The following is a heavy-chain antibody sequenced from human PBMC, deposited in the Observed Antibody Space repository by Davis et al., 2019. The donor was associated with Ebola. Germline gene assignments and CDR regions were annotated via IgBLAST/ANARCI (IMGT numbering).Heavy chain of an antibody. J-gene: IGHJ4*02. V-gene: IGHV3-7*01. CDR2: IGCGGSER. CDR3: AREMWWRLDQ. CDR1: DFTFSIHW. D-gene: IGHD2-21*01. Sequence: PGGSLRLSCVDSDFTFSIHWMAWVRQAPGKGLEWLTKIGCGGSERRYVDSVKGRFTISRDDVSRSLHLEMTNLRPEDTGVYYCAREMWWRLDQWGQGTLVTVSS.